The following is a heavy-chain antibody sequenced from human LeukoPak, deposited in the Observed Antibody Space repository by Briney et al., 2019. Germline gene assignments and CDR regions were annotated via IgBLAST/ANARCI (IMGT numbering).Heavy chain of an antibody. V-gene: IGHV3-15*01. CDR3: TTDILFLTVGVEGFFDL. CDR2: ILRKCVGWTA. CDR1: GFTDSGFTFKNAW. D-gene: IGHD1-26*01. J-gene: IGHJ2*01. Sequence: PGGSLRLSCTASGFTDSGFTFKNAWMSWVHQAPGKGLECVGRILRKCVGWTAEYAAHVRGRFTISRDDSRDTLFLEMNSLKTEDTAMYYCTTDILFLTVGVEGFFDLWGRGTLVTV.